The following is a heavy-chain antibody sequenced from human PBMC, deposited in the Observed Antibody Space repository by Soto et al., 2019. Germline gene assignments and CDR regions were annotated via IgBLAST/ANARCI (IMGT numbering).Heavy chain of an antibody. CDR3: ARSSVEWLPVDDAFDI. Sequence: QVQLVQSGAEVKKPGSSVKVSCKASGGTFSSYAISWVRQAPGQGLEWMGGIIPIFGTANYAQKFRGRVTITADKSTSTAYMELSSLRSEDTAMYYCARSSVEWLPVDDAFDIWGQGTMVTVSS. J-gene: IGHJ3*02. V-gene: IGHV1-69*06. CDR1: GGTFSSYA. D-gene: IGHD3-3*01. CDR2: IIPIFGTA.